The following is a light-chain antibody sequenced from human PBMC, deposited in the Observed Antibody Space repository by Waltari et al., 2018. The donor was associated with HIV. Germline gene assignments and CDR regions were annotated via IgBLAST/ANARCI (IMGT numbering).Light chain of an antibody. CDR3: QVWDSSSDLWV. J-gene: IGLJ3*02. V-gene: IGLV3-21*02. Sequence: SYVLTPPPSVSVAPGQTARITCGGNNIGSKSVHLYQQKPGQAPVLVVYDDSDRPSGIPERFSGSNSGNTATLTISRVEAGDEADYYCQVWDSSSDLWVFGGGTKLTVL. CDR1: NIGSKS. CDR2: DDS.